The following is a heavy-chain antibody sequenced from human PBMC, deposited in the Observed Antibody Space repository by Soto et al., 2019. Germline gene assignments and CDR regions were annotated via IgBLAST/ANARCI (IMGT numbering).Heavy chain of an antibody. CDR1: GYTFTAYA. J-gene: IGHJ4*02. Sequence: SSVKVSCKASGYTFTAYAMDWVRQTPGQRLEWVGWINVGTGDTEYSQQFQGRVNITRDTSARTLYMELSSLRSEDTAVYYCARDVDTSMSAPLDYWGQGSLVTVSS. D-gene: IGHD5-18*01. CDR2: INVGTGDT. V-gene: IGHV1-3*01. CDR3: ARDVDTSMSAPLDY.